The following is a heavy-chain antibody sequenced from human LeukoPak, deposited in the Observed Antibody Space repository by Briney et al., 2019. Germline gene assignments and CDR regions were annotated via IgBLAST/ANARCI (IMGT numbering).Heavy chain of an antibody. D-gene: IGHD3-10*01. CDR2: INSDGSST. V-gene: IGHV3-74*01. CDR3: AREVGSGNPDRYFDY. CDR1: VFTFSNYW. Sequence: GGFLRLSCIASVFTFSNYWMHWVRHAPWKGLVWVLRINSDGSSTSYADSVKGRFTISRDNAKDTLYLQMNSLRAEDTAVYYCAREVGSGNPDRYFDYWGQGTLVTVSS. J-gene: IGHJ4*02.